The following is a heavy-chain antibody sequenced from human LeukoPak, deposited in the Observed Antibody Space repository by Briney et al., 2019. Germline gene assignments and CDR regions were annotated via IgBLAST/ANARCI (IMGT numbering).Heavy chain of an antibody. CDR3: ARVRVTMVRVALLFGDGY. J-gene: IGHJ4*02. V-gene: IGHV3-7*01. D-gene: IGHD3-10*01. CDR2: IKQDGSEK. CDR1: GFTFSSYW. Sequence: GGSLRLSCAASGFTFSSYWMSWVRQAPGKGLEWVANIKQDGSEKYYVDSVKGRFTISRDNAKNSLYLQMNSLRAEDTAVYYCARVRVTMVRVALLFGDGYWGQGTLVTVSS.